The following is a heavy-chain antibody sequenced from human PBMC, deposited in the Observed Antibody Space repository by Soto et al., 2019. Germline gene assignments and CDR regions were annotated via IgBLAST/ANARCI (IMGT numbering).Heavy chain of an antibody. Sequence: ASVKVSCKASGYTFTSYYIHWVREVPGQGLQWMGIINPVGGTTTYAQKFQGRVTMTRDTSTTTVYMELNSLRSEDTAVYYCAREQSSLSAWFDPWGQGTLVTVSS. V-gene: IGHV1-46*01. CDR1: GYTFTSYY. D-gene: IGHD6-6*01. CDR2: INPVGGTT. J-gene: IGHJ5*02. CDR3: AREQSSLSAWFDP.